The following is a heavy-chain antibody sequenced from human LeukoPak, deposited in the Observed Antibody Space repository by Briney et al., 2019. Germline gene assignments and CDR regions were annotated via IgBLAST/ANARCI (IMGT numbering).Heavy chain of an antibody. CDR2: ITWDGSST. V-gene: IGHV3-43*01. CDR1: GFIFDDYT. CDR3: AMGSTSSYYHFDY. Sequence: PGGSLRLSCAASGFIFDDYTMHWVRQAPGKNLEWVSLITWDGSSTDYSDSVKGRFTISRDNNKNSLFLQMNGLRTEDSAFYYCAMGSTSSYYHFDYWGRGTLVTVSS. J-gene: IGHJ4*02. D-gene: IGHD1-26*01.